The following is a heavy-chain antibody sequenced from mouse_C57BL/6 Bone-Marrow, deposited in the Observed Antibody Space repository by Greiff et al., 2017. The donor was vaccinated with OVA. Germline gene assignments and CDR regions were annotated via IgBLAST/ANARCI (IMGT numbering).Heavy chain of an antibody. D-gene: IGHD1-1*01. Sequence: EVQLQQSGPELVKPGASVKISCKASGYTFTDYYMNWVKQSHGKSLEWIGDINPNNGGTSYNQKFKGKATLTVDKSSSTAYMELRSLTSEDSAVYYCARGLTTVYFDYWGQGTTLTVSS. CDR2: INPNNGGT. V-gene: IGHV1-26*01. J-gene: IGHJ2*01. CDR1: GYTFTDYY. CDR3: ARGLTTVYFDY.